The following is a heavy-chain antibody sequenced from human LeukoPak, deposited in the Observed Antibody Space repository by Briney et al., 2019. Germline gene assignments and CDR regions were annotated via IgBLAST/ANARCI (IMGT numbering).Heavy chain of an antibody. Sequence: SETLSLTCAVSGGSISSSNWWSWVRQPPGKGLEWIGEIYHSGSTNYNPSLKSRVTISVDKSKNQFSLKLSSVTAADTAVYYCAREGYYYGSGIMDYWGQGTLVTVSS. J-gene: IGHJ4*02. CDR2: IYHSGST. CDR3: AREGYYYGSGIMDY. V-gene: IGHV4-4*02. CDR1: GGSISSSNW. D-gene: IGHD3-10*01.